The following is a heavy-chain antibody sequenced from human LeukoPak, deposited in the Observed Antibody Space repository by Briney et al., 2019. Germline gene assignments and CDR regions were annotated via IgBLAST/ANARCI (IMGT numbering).Heavy chain of an antibody. CDR3: ARERESIAAVKRFDP. CDR1: GFTFSSYW. D-gene: IGHD6-13*01. CDR2: IKQDGSEK. J-gene: IGHJ5*02. V-gene: IGHV3-7*01. Sequence: PGGSLRLSCAASGFTFSSYWMSWVRQAPGKGREWVANIKQDGSEKYYVDSVKGRFTISRDNAKNSLYLQMNSLRAEDTAVYYCARERESIAAVKRFDPWGQGTLVTVSS.